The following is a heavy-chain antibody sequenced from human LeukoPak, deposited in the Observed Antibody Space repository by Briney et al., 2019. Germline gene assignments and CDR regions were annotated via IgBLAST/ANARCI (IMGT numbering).Heavy chain of an antibody. V-gene: IGHV3-23*01. CDR2: ISGSGGST. CDR1: GFTFSSYA. D-gene: IGHD3-22*01. Sequence: PGGPLRLSCAASGFTFSSYAMSWVRQAPGKGLEWVSAISGSGGSTYYADSVKGRFTISRDNSKNTLYLQMNSLRAEDTAVYYCAKQYYYDSSGYCDYWGQGTLVTVSS. J-gene: IGHJ4*02. CDR3: AKQYYYDSSGYCDY.